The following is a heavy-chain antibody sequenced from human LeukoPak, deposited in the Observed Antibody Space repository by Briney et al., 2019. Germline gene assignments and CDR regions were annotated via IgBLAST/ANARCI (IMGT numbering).Heavy chain of an antibody. J-gene: IGHJ4*02. CDR3: ARVAYGDPNFPYVLDY. CDR1: GGSISSYY. V-gene: IGHV4-59*01. CDR2: IYYSGST. D-gene: IGHD4-17*01. Sequence: SETLSLTCTVSGGSISSYYWSWIRQPPGKGLEWIGYIYYSGSTNYNPSLKSRVTISVDTSKNQFSLKLSSVTAADTAVYYCARVAYGDPNFPYVLDYWGQGTLVTVSS.